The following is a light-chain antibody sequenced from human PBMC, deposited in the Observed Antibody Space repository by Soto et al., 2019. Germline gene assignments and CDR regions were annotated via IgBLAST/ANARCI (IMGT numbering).Light chain of an antibody. Sequence: QAVVTQEPSRTVSPGGTVTLTCGSNTGAVTSGHYPYWFQQKPGQAPRTLIYDTTNRQSWTPVRFSGSLLGGRAALTLSGAQPEDEADYYCLLSYSGARLVVFGGGTKVTVL. CDR2: DTT. CDR1: TGAVTSGHY. CDR3: LLSYSGARLVV. J-gene: IGLJ2*01. V-gene: IGLV7-46*01.